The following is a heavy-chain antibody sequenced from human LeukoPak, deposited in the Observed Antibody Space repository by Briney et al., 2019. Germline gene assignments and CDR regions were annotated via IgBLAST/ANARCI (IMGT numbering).Heavy chain of an antibody. CDR1: GGSISSSSYY. CDR3: ARSSQYYDFWSGYSFDAFDI. V-gene: IGHV4-39*01. D-gene: IGHD3-3*01. Sequence: KPSETLSLTCTVSGGSISSSSYYWGWIRQPPGKGLEWIGSIYYSGSTYYNPSLKSRVTISVDRSKNRFSLKLSSVTAADTAVYYCARSSQYYDFWSGYSFDAFDIWGQGTMVTVSS. CDR2: IYYSGST. J-gene: IGHJ3*02.